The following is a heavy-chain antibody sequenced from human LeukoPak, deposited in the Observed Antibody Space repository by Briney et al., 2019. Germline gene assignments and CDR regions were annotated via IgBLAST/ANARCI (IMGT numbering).Heavy chain of an antibody. CDR1: GFSFTSYL. J-gene: IGHJ4*02. CDR3: AREFWGNLDY. V-gene: IGHV5-51*01. CDR2: IHPGDSNA. Sequence: GESLKISCKASGFSFTSYLIAWVRQMPGKGLEWMGIIHPGDSNARYSPSFQGQVTFSVDHSITTAYLQWSSLKASDSAMYYCAREFWGNLDYWGQGTLVTVSS. D-gene: IGHD7-27*01.